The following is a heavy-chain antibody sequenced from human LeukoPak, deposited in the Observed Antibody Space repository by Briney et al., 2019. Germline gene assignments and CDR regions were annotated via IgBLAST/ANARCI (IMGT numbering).Heavy chain of an antibody. J-gene: IGHJ3*02. CDR3: ARVVGARDAFDI. Sequence: ASVKVSCKASGYTFTSYDINWVRQATGQGLEWMGWRNPNSGNTGYAQKFQGRVTMTRNTSISTAYMELSSLRSEDTAVYYCARVVGARDAFDIWGQGTMVTVSS. CDR1: GYTFTSYD. CDR2: RNPNSGNT. V-gene: IGHV1-8*01. D-gene: IGHD1-26*01.